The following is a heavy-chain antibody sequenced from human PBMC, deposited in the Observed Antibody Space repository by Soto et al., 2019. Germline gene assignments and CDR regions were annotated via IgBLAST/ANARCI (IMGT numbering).Heavy chain of an antibody. D-gene: IGHD6-13*01. CDR1: GGSISSGGYY. V-gene: IGHV4-31*03. CDR3: ARERYSCSWGGAKSRYFDY. CDR2: IYYSGST. J-gene: IGHJ4*02. Sequence: SETLSLTCTVSGGSISSGGYYWSWIRQHPGKGLEWIGYIYYSGSTYYNPSLKSRATISVDTSKNQFSLKLSSVTAADTAVYYCARERYSCSWGGAKSRYFDYWGQGTLVTVSS.